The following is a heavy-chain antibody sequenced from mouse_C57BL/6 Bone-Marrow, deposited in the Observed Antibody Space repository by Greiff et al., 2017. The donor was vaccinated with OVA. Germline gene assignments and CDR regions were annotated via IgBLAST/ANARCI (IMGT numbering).Heavy chain of an antibody. D-gene: IGHD2-3*01. CDR2: IYPGSGST. Sequence: QVQLQQPGAELVKPGASVKMSCKASGYTFTSYWITWVKQRPGQGLEWIGDIYPGSGSTNYNEKFKSKATLTADTSSSTAYMQLSSLTSEDSAVYYCARSGWLLHAMDYWGQGTSVTVSS. CDR3: ARSGWLLHAMDY. J-gene: IGHJ4*01. V-gene: IGHV1-55*01. CDR1: GYTFTSYW.